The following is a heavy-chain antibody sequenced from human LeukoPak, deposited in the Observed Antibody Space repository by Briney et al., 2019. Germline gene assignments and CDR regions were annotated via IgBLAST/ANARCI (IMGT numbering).Heavy chain of an antibody. Sequence: ASVKVSCKASGYTFTGYYMHWVRQAPGQGLEWMGWINPNSGGTNYAQKFQGRVTMTRDTSISTAYMELSRLRSDDTAVYYCARSAELVYDAFDIWGQGTMVTVSS. V-gene: IGHV1-2*02. CDR2: INPNSGGT. CDR3: ARSAELVYDAFDI. D-gene: IGHD3-10*01. CDR1: GYTFTGYY. J-gene: IGHJ3*02.